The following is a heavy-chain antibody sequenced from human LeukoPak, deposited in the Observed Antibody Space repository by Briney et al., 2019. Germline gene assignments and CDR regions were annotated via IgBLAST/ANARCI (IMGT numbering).Heavy chain of an antibody. CDR3: AKVRRPTVAATDDFDV. D-gene: IGHD4-23*01. CDR1: GFTFSSYA. V-gene: IGHV3-23*01. CDR2: ISGSGDNT. Sequence: GGSLRLSCAASGFTFSSYAMDWVRRAPGKGLEWASSISGSGDNTNYADSVRGRFTISRDNSKKTLSLQMNNLREEDTAIYYCAKVRRPTVAATDDFDVWGQGTMVTVSS. J-gene: IGHJ3*01.